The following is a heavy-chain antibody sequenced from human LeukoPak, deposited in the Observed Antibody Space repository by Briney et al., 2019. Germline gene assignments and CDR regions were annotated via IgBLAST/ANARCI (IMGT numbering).Heavy chain of an antibody. CDR1: GGSISSSSYY. CDR3: ARVAPQTYYDFWSGYPYLNWFDP. D-gene: IGHD3-3*01. Sequence: PSETLSLTCTVSGGSISSSSYYWGWIRQPPGKGLEWIGSIYHSGSTYYNPSLKSRVTISVDTSKNQFSLKLSSVTAADTAVYYCARVAPQTYYDFWSGYPYLNWFDPWGQGTLVTVSS. CDR2: IYHSGST. J-gene: IGHJ5*02. V-gene: IGHV4-39*07.